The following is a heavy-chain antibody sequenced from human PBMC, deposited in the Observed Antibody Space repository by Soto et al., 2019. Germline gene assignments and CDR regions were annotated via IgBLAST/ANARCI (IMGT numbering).Heavy chain of an antibody. D-gene: IGHD3-22*01. CDR1: GFSLSTSGVG. J-gene: IGHJ3*02. CDR2: IYWDDDK. V-gene: IGHV2-5*02. CDR3: AHRVQTYYYDSSDYYPPPDAFDI. Sequence: QITLKESGPTLVKPTQTLTLTCTFSGFSLSTSGVGVGWIRQPPGKALEWLALIYWDDDKRYSPSLKSRLTITKDTSKNQVVLTMTNMDPVDTATYYCAHRVQTYYYDSSDYYPPPDAFDIWGQGTMVTVSS.